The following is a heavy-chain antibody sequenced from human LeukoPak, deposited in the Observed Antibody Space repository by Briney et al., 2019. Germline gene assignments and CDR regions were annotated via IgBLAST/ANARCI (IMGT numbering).Heavy chain of an antibody. V-gene: IGHV3-23*01. CDR2: ISGSGGST. Sequence: GGSLRLSCAVSGFTFSSYAMSWVRQAPGKGLEWVSAISGSGGSTYYADSVKGRFTISRDNSKNTLYLQMNSLRAEDTAVYYCAKAVNRDGYNYSPHYYFDYWGQGTLVTVSS. CDR1: GFTFSSYA. J-gene: IGHJ4*02. D-gene: IGHD5-24*01. CDR3: AKAVNRDGYNYSPHYYFDY.